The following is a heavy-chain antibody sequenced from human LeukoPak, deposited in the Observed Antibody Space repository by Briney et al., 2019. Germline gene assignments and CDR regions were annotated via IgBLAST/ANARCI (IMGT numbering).Heavy chain of an antibody. CDR1: GFTFSSYS. CDR3: ATLVRGVNVDY. J-gene: IGHJ4*02. Sequence: GGSLRLSCAASGFTFSSYSMNWVRQAPGKGLEWVSSISSSSSYIYYADSVKGRYTISRDNAKNSLYLQMNSLRAEDTAVYYCATLVRGVNVDYWGQGTLVTVSS. CDR2: ISSSSSYI. V-gene: IGHV3-21*01. D-gene: IGHD3-10*01.